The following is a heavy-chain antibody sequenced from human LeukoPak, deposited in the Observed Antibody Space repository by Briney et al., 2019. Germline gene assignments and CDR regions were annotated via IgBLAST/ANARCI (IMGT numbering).Heavy chain of an antibody. CDR2: TYYSGST. V-gene: IGHV4-39*01. D-gene: IGHD3-9*01. CDR1: GGSISSSSYY. Sequence: SETLSLTCTVSGGSISSSSYYWGWIRQPPGKGLEWIGSTYYSGSTYYNPSLKSRVTISVDTSKNQFSLKLSSVTAADTAVYYCARQRLLRYFDWLPNDAFDIWGQGTMVTVSS. J-gene: IGHJ3*02. CDR3: ARQRLLRYFDWLPNDAFDI.